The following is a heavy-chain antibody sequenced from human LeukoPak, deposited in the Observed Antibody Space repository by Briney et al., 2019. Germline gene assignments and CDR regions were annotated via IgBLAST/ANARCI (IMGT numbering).Heavy chain of an antibody. CDR3: ARTLLYCSGGSCYPTRFDS. CDR1: GFIFTTYS. D-gene: IGHD2-15*01. Sequence: QPGGSLRLSCAAPGFIFTTYSMSWVRQAPGKGLEWVSHIPSSGSSIYYADSVKGRFTISRDNAKSSLYLQMNSLRAEDTAVYYCARTLLYCSGGSCYPTRFDSWGQGTLVTVSS. V-gene: IGHV3-48*01. J-gene: IGHJ4*02. CDR2: IPSSGSSI.